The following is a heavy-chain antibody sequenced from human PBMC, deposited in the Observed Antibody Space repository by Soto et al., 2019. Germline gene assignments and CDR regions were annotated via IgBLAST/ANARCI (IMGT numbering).Heavy chain of an antibody. CDR1: AGTLSRDG. D-gene: IGHD2-2*01. Sequence: ASAGTLSRDGLHGGRLASGKGLEWVAVIWYDGSNKYYADSVKGRFTSSRDNSKNTLYLQMNSLRAEDTAVYYCARALRYCSSTRCLGYFDYGGQGT. V-gene: IGHV3-33*01. J-gene: IGHJ4*02. CDR2: IWYDGSNK. CDR3: ARALRYCSSTRCLGYFDY.